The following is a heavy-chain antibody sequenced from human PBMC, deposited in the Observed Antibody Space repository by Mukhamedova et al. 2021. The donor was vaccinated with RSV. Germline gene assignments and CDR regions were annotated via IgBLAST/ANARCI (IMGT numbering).Heavy chain of an antibody. V-gene: IGHV3-7*01. Sequence: GKGLEWVANIKQDGSEKNYMDSVKGRFTISRDNAKNSLNLQMNSLRAEDTAIYYCATLGGILGYCSGGSCYKSDFWGQGTLVTVS. D-gene: IGHD2-15*01. CDR3: ATLGGILGYCSGGSCYKSDF. CDR2: IKQDGSEK. J-gene: IGHJ4*02.